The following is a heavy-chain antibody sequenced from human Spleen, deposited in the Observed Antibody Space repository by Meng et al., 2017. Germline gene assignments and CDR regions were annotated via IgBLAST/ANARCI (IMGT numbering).Heavy chain of an antibody. CDR1: GYSFTNYW. CDR2: IHPRDSDT. J-gene: IGHJ3*02. D-gene: IGHD4-17*01. Sequence: GESLKISCKVSGYSFTNYWIGWVRQMPGKGLEWMGIIHPRDSDTGYSPSFQGQVTISVDKSNTTAYLQWRSLKASDTDMYYCARLRTGDYSLRTRGTALDIWGQGTMVTVSS. V-gene: IGHV5-51*01. CDR3: ARLRTGDYSLRTRGTALDI.